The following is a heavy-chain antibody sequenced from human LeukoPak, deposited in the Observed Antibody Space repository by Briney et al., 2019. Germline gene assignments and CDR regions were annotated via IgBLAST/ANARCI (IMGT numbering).Heavy chain of an antibody. Sequence: PSETLSLTCTVSGDSISSVNYYWSWIRQPAGKGLEWIGRIYTSGNTNYNPSLKSRITISVDTSKNQFSLKLRSVTAADTAVYYCAGSRGLWFGESPDYFEYWGQGTLVTVSS. CDR1: GDSISSVNYY. V-gene: IGHV4-61*02. CDR2: IYTSGNT. J-gene: IGHJ4*02. CDR3: AGSRGLWFGESPDYFEY. D-gene: IGHD3-10*01.